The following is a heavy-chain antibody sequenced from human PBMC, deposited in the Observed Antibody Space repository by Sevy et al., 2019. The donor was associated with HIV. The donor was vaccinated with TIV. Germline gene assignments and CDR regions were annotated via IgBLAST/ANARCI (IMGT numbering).Heavy chain of an antibody. Sequence: ASVKVSCKASGYTFTSYGISWVRQAPGQGLEWMGWISAYNGNTNYAQKLQGRVTMTTDTSTSTAYMELRSLRSDDTAVYYCARDERHYYHSSGYYRDYYYYGMDVWGQGTTVTVSS. J-gene: IGHJ6*02. CDR3: ARDERHYYHSSGYYRDYYYYGMDV. D-gene: IGHD3-22*01. V-gene: IGHV1-18*01. CDR2: ISAYNGNT. CDR1: GYTFTSYG.